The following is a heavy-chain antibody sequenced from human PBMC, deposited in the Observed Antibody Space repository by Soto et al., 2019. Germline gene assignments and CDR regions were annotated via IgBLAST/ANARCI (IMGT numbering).Heavy chain of an antibody. J-gene: IGHJ3*02. Sequence: QVQLQESGPGLVKPSETLSFTCTVSGDSINSYYWSWIRQPPGKGLEWIAYFYKSGTTNYNPSIKSRVTISVNTSKNQFSLKLSSVTAADTDVYYCARTYDNSGPNSGGYAFDIWGQGTMLTVSS. CDR2: FYKSGTT. V-gene: IGHV4-59*01. D-gene: IGHD3-22*01. CDR3: ARTYDNSGPNSGGYAFDI. CDR1: GDSINSYY.